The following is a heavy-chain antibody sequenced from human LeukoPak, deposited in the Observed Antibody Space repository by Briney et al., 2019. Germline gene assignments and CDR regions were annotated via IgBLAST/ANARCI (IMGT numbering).Heavy chain of an antibody. CDR3: ARVVRNYYYGMDV. Sequence: SETLSLTCAVSGGSISSSNWWSWVRQPPGKGLEWIGEIYHSGSTNYNPSLKSRVTISVDKSKNQFSLKLSSVTTADTAVYYCARVVRNYYYGMDVWGQGTTVTVSS. V-gene: IGHV4-4*02. CDR1: GGSISSSNW. CDR2: IYHSGST. D-gene: IGHD2-21*01. J-gene: IGHJ6*02.